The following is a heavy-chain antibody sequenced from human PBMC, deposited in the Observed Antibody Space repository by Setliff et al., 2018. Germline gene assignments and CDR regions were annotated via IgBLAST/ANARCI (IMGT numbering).Heavy chain of an antibody. J-gene: IGHJ3*02. D-gene: IGHD3-10*01. CDR1: GASFSGNY. V-gene: IGHV4-34*01. Sequence: SETLSLTCAVYGASFSGNYWSWIRQPPGKGLEWIGEMNPSGSTNYNPSLKSRVTFSVDTSKNQFSLKLTSVTAADTAVYYCARRWNFAPNGSGIHDGFDMWGQGTMVTVSS. CDR3: ARRWNFAPNGSGIHDGFDM. CDR2: MNPSGST.